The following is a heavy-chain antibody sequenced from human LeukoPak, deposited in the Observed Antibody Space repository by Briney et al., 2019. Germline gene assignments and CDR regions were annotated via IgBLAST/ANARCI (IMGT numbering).Heavy chain of an antibody. CDR3: ARGTGGFDY. D-gene: IGHD7-27*01. CDR2: ISSSTTTI. V-gene: IGHV3-48*02. CDR1: GFTFSGYS. Sequence: PGGSLRLSCAASGFTFSGYSMNWVRQAPGKGLEWVSYISSSTTTISYADSVKGRFTISRDNAKNSLYLQMNSPRDEDTAVYYCARGTGGFDYWGQGTLVTVSS. J-gene: IGHJ4*02.